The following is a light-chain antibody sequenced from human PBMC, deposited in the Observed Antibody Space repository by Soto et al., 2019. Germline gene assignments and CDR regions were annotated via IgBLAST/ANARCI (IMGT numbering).Light chain of an antibody. Sequence: DVLMTQSPLSLPVTLGQPASISCRSSQSLVHSDGNTSLTWFHQRPGQSPRRLIYKVSNRESGVPGGFSGSRSCTDFTLKISSVEDADVGGDSCLQGTHWPITFGGGTKVEIK. CDR2: KVS. J-gene: IGKJ4*01. V-gene: IGKV2-30*02. CDR3: LQGTHWPIT. CDR1: QSLVHSDGNTS.